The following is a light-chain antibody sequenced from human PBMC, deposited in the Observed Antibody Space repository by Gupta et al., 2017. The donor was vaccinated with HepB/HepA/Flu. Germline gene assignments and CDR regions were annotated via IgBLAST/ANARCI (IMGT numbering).Light chain of an antibody. V-gene: IGLV1-44*01. Sequence: QSVLTQPPSASQTPGQRVTISCHGSSSNIGSNTVNWYQQLPGTAPKLLIDSNNQRPSGVLDRFSGSKSGTSASLAISGLQSEDEADYYCATWDDSLNAYVFGTGTKVTVL. CDR1: SSNIGSNT. J-gene: IGLJ1*01. CDR2: SNN. CDR3: ATWDDSLNAYV.